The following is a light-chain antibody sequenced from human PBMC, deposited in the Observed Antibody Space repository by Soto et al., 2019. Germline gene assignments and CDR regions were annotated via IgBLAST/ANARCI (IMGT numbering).Light chain of an antibody. V-gene: IGLV2-23*02. Sequence: QSALTQPASVSGSPGQSITISCXGTSSDVGSYNLVSWYQQHPGKAPKLMIXEVSKRPSGVSNRFSGSKSGNTASLTISGLQAEDEADYYCCSYAGSSFYVFETGTKLTVL. CDR1: SSDVGSYNL. CDR3: CSYAGSSFYV. J-gene: IGLJ1*01. CDR2: EVS.